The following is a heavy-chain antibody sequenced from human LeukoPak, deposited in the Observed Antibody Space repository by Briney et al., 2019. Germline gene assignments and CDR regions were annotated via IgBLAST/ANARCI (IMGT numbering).Heavy chain of an antibody. V-gene: IGHV3-64D*06. Sequence: GGSLRLSCSASGFTFSAYFMHWVRQAPGKGLEYVSSISSNEYDTYYADSVKGRFTISRDNSKNTLFLQMSSLRAEDTAVYYCVKDHNGTWSFDYWGQGTLVTVSS. CDR2: ISSNEYDT. CDR1: GFTFSAYF. D-gene: IGHD1-26*01. CDR3: VKDHNGTWSFDY. J-gene: IGHJ4*02.